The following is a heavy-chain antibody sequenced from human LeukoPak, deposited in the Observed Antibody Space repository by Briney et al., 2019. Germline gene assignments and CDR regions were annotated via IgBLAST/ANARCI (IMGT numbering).Heavy chain of an antibody. J-gene: IGHJ4*02. CDR3: AGVGGSGLGLSA. D-gene: IGHD2-15*01. CDR2: INHSGST. CDR1: GGSFSGYY. Sequence: SETLSLTCAVYGGSFSGYYWSWIRQPPGKGLEWIGEINHSGSTNYNPSLTCRVTISVDTSKNQFSLKLSSVTAADTAVYYWAGVGGSGLGLSAWGQGTLVTVSS. V-gene: IGHV4-34*01.